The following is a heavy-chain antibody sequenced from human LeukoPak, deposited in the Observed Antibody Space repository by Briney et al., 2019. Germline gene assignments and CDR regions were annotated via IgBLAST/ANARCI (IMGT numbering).Heavy chain of an antibody. CDR3: ARDQKGGYSGYEGHWFDP. Sequence: ASVKVSCKASGYSFSSYYIHWVRQAPGQGLEWMGVINPSGGSTTFYTTYAQKFQDRVTMTGDTSMSTVYMELSSLTSEDTAVHYCARDQKGGYSGYEGHWFDPWGQGTLVTVSS. CDR2: INPSGGSTTFYT. J-gene: IGHJ5*02. D-gene: IGHD5-12*01. V-gene: IGHV1-46*01. CDR1: GYSFSSYY.